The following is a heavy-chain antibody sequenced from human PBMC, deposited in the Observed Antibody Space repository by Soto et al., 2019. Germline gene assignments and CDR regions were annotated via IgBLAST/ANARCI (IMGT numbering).Heavy chain of an antibody. CDR3: AREVQVHTPAFVY. Sequence: QVQLVQSGAEMKKPGSSVKVSCQSSVGTFNTYAMNWLRQAPGQGPEWMGDISPMFGAANYAPKFQGRVTITADESTGTSSMQLSSLTSEDTALYFCAREVQVHTPAFVYWGQGTRVTVSS. V-gene: IGHV1-69*19. CDR2: ISPMFGAA. J-gene: IGHJ4*02. CDR1: VGTFNTYA. D-gene: IGHD3-10*01.